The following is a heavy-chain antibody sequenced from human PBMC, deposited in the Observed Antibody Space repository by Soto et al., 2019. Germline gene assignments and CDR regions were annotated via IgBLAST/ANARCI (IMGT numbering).Heavy chain of an antibody. CDR3: ARGFAPGSYYFDY. J-gene: IGHJ4*02. CDR1: GGSISSGGYS. Sequence: SETLSLTCTVSGGSISSGGYSWSWIRQPPGKGLEWIGYIYHSGSTYYNPSLKSRVTISVDRSKNQFSLKLSSVTAADTAVYYCARGFAPGSYYFDYWGQGTLVTVSS. D-gene: IGHD3-10*01. V-gene: IGHV4-30-2*01. CDR2: IYHSGST.